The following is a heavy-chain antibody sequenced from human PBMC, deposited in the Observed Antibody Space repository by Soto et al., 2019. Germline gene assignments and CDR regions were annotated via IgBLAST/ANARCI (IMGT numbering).Heavy chain of an antibody. CDR3: ARGEPLGDAFDL. D-gene: IGHD1-26*01. CDR2: INKDGSTT. V-gene: IGHV3-74*03. CDR1: GFTTSTNW. Sequence: EMQLVESGGGLVQPGGSLRLSCVVSGFTTSTNWMHWVRQASGKGLMWVSRINKDGSTTKYADSVKGRFTISRDNAKNTVYLQMNSLRAEDTAVYYCARGEPLGDAFDLWGQGTMVTVSS. J-gene: IGHJ3*01.